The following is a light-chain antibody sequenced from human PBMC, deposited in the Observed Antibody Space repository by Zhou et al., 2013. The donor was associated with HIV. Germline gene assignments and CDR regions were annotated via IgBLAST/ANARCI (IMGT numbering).Light chain of an antibody. Sequence: DIQMTQSPSSLSASVGDTVVITCRTSLNIRQLLNWYQHKPGKTPDLLIYHTSNVQAGFSSRFNGSGSGTVFSLTINNLQRDDFATYYCQQCYTIPLTFGGGTKLQIK. CDR2: HTS. CDR3: QQCYTIPLT. V-gene: IGKV1-39*01. CDR1: LNIRQL. J-gene: IGKJ4*01.